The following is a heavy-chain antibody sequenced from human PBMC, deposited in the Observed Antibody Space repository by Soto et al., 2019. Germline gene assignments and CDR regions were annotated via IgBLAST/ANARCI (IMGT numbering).Heavy chain of an antibody. V-gene: IGHV2-5*02. CDR3: AHIPADSRLPREYFQH. D-gene: IGHD3-22*01. J-gene: IGHJ1*01. CDR2: IYWDDDK. CDR1: GFSLSTSGVG. Sequence: SGPTLVNPTQTLTLTCTFSGFSLSTSGVGLGWIRQPPGKALEWLALIYWDDDKLYSPSLTSRLTITKDTSKNQVVLTMTNMDPMDTAKYYCAHIPADSRLPREYFQHWGQGTLVTVSS.